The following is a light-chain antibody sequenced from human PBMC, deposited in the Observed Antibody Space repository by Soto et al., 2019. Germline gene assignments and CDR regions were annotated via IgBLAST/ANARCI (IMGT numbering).Light chain of an antibody. J-gene: IGKJ5*01. CDR2: GAS. V-gene: IGKV3-20*01. CDR1: QSVSSSY. CDR3: QQYGSSPPIT. Sequence: EIVLTQSPGTLSLSPGERATLSCRASQSVSSSYLAWYQQKPGQAPRLLIYGASSRATGIPDRFSGSGSRTDFTLTISRLEPEDFAVYYCQQYGSSPPITFGQGTLLEIK.